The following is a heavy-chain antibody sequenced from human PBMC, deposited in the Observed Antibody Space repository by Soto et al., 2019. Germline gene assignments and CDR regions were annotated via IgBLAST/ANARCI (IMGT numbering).Heavy chain of an antibody. CDR2: IYASGTT. CDR3: ARESRSELGTVEH. D-gene: IGHD1-1*01. J-gene: IGHJ4*02. CDR1: GASISNYY. Sequence: PSETLSLTCTVSGASISNYYWSWIRQPAGKGLECLGRIYASGTTTYNPSLRSRVTMSVDTSKNQFSLNLNSVTAADTAVYYCARESRSELGTVEHWGQGTLVTVSS. V-gene: IGHV4-4*07.